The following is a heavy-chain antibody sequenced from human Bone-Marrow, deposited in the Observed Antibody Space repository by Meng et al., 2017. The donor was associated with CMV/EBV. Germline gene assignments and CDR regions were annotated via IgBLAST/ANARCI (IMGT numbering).Heavy chain of an antibody. Sequence: ASVKVSCKASGYTFTSYYMHWVRQAPGQGLEWMGIINPSGGSTSYAQKFQGRVTMTTDTSTSTAYMELRSLRSDDTAVYYCARDRDRGGVWYYGMDVWGQGTTVTVSS. J-gene: IGHJ6*02. CDR2: INPSGGST. CDR3: ARDRDRGGVWYYGMDV. D-gene: IGHD5-24*01. V-gene: IGHV1-46*01. CDR1: GYTFTSYY.